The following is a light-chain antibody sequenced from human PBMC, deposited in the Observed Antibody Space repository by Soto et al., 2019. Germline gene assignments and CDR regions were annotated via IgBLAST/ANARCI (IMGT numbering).Light chain of an antibody. CDR2: DVS. Sequence: QSAVTQPASVSGSPGQSITISCTGTSSDVGGYNYVSWYQQHPGKAPKLMIYDVSNRPSGVSNRFSGSKSGNTASLTISGLQAEDEADYYCSSYTSSSTLEGVFGTGTKVTVL. J-gene: IGLJ1*01. CDR1: SSDVGGYNY. CDR3: SSYTSSSTLEGV. V-gene: IGLV2-14*01.